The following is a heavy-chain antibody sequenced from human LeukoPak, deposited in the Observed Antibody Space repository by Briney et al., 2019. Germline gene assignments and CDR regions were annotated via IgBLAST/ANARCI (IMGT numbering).Heavy chain of an antibody. D-gene: IGHD5-12*01. V-gene: IGHV4-39*07. J-gene: IGHJ4*02. CDR2: INHSGST. CDR3: ARGGMIGWLRFSGPPETSTLLDY. Sequence: SETLSLTCNVSGGSISSGNYYWNWIRQHPGKGLEWIGEINHSGSTNYNPSLKSRVTISVDTSKNQFSLKLSSVTAADTAVYYCARGGMIGWLRFSGPPETSTLLDYWGQGTLVTVSS. CDR1: GGSISSGNYY.